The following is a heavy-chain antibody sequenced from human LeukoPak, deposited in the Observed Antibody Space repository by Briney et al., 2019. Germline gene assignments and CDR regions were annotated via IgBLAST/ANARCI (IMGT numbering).Heavy chain of an antibody. Sequence: GGSLRLSCAASGFTFSSYAISWVRQAPGKGLEWVSAISGSGGSTYYADSVKGRFTISRDNSKNTLYLQMNSLRAEDTAVYYCAKDGDSSGYYYITYYFDYWGQGTLVTVSS. CDR1: GFTFSSYA. CDR3: AKDGDSSGYYYITYYFDY. V-gene: IGHV3-23*01. J-gene: IGHJ4*02. CDR2: ISGSGGST. D-gene: IGHD3-22*01.